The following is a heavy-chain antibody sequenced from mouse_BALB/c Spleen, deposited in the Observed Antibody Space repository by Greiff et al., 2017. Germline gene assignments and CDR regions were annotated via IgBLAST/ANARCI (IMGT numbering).Heavy chain of an antibody. CDR2: ISSGGGST. CDR3: ARHVGPGYAMDY. CDR1: GFAFSSYD. D-gene: IGHD4-1*01. Sequence: DVKLVESGGGLVKPGGSLKLSCAASGFAFSSYDMSWVRQTPEKRLEWVAYISSGGGSTYYPDTVKGRFTISRDNAKNTLYLQMSSLKSEDTAMYYCARHVGPGYAMDYWGQGTSVTVSS. V-gene: IGHV5-12-1*01. J-gene: IGHJ4*01.